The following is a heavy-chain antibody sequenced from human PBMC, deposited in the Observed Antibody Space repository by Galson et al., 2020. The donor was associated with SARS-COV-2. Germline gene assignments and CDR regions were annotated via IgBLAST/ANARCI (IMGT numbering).Heavy chain of an antibody. J-gene: IGHJ6*03. CDR2: IRSKAYGGTT. Sequence: PGGSLRLSCTASGFTFGDYAMSWFRQAPGKGLEWVGFIRSKAYGGTTEYAASVKGRFTISRDDSKSIAYLQMNSLKTEDTAVYYCTRERFIVDVLRFLEWPEEKDYYYYYYMDVWGKGTTVTVSS. CDR3: TRERFIVDVLRFLEWPEEKDYYYYYYMDV. D-gene: IGHD3-3*01. CDR1: GFTFGDYA. V-gene: IGHV3-49*03.